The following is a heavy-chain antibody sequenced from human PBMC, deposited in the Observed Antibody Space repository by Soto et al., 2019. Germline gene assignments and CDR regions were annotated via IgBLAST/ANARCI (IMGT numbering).Heavy chain of an antibody. Sequence: SQTLSLTCAISGDSVSSNSAAWNWIRQSPSRGLEWLGRTYYRSKWYNDYAVSVKSRITINPDTSKNQFSLQLNSVTPADTAVYYCARESPYIVVVVAATRPFDYWGQGTLVTVSS. V-gene: IGHV6-1*01. CDR3: ARESPYIVVVVAATRPFDY. CDR2: TYYRSKWYN. CDR1: GDSVSSNSAA. D-gene: IGHD2-15*01. J-gene: IGHJ4*02.